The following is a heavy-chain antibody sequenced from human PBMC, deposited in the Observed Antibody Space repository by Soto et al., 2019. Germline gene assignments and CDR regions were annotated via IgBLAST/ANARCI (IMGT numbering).Heavy chain of an antibody. CDR2: IYYSGGT. D-gene: IGHD3-16*02. Sequence: SETLSLTCTVSGDSISDDTYYWGWIRQPPGKGLEWIGSIYYSGGTYYNPSLKSRVTMSVDTSKNQLSLKLSSVTAADTAVYYCARLHRHSPNCVPLDPWGQGTLVT. V-gene: IGHV4-39*01. CDR3: ARLHRHSPNCVPLDP. J-gene: IGHJ5*02. CDR1: GDSISDDTYY.